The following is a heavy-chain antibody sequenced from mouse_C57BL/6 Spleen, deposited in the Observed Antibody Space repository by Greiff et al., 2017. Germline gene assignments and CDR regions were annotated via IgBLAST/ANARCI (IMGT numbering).Heavy chain of an antibody. CDR2: ISYDGSN. CDR3: ASPAWFAY. J-gene: IGHJ3*01. V-gene: IGHV3-6*01. CDR1: GYSITSGYY. Sequence: ESGPGLVKPSQSLSLTCSVTGYSITSGYYWNWIRQFPGNKLEWMGYISYDGSNNYNPSLKNRISITRDTSKNQFFLKLNSVTTEDTATXYCASPAWFAYWGQGTLVTVSA.